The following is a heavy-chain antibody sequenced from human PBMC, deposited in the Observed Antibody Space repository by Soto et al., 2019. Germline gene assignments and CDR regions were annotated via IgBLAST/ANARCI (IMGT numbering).Heavy chain of an antibody. CDR2: FNDSGNI. Sequence: QVQLQQWGAGLLKPSETLSLTCAVYGGSFSGYQWSWIRQTPGKGLEWIGEFNDSGNINYNPSLKSRVTILLDTPKKQISLKLSSVTAADSAVYYCARGVILWFGELSRRGGYHYYMDVWGKGTTVTVSS. CDR1: GGSFSGYQ. D-gene: IGHD3-10*01. CDR3: ARGVILWFGELSRRGGYHYYMDV. V-gene: IGHV4-34*01. J-gene: IGHJ6*03.